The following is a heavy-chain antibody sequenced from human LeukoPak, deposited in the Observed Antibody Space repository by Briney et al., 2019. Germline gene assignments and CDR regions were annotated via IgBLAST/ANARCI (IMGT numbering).Heavy chain of an antibody. Sequence: HGGSLILSCAASGFTFSSYEMNWVRLAPGKGLEWVSYISSSGSTIYYADSVKGRFTISRDNAKNSLYLQMNSLRAEDTAVYYCAELGITMIGGVWGKGTTVTISS. CDR2: ISSSGSTI. CDR3: AELGITMIGGV. V-gene: IGHV3-48*03. J-gene: IGHJ6*04. CDR1: GFTFSSYE. D-gene: IGHD3-10*02.